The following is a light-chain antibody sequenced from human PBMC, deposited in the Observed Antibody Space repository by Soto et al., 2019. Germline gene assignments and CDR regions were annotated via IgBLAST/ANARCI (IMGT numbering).Light chain of an antibody. CDR2: GAS. V-gene: IGKV3-20*01. J-gene: IGKJ4*01. CDR3: HQYGSSPLT. Sequence: EIVLTQSPGTLSLSPEERATLSCRASQSVRSSYLAWYQQKPGQAPRLLIYGASNRASGIPDRFSGGGSGTDFTLTISRLEPEDFAVYYCHQYGSSPLTFGGGTKVDIK. CDR1: QSVRSSY.